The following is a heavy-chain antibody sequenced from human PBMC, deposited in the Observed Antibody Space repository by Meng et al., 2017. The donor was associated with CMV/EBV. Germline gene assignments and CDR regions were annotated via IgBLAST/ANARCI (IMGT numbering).Heavy chain of an antibody. J-gene: IGHJ4*02. V-gene: IGHV3-74*01. CDR3: AREGNTGIVGAGDY. CDR2: INSDGSST. CDR1: GFTFSSYW. Sequence: GGSLRLSCAASGFTFSSYWMHWVRQAPGKGLVWVSRINSDGSSTSYADSVKGRFTISRDNAKNTLYLQMNSLRAEDTAVYYCAREGNTGIVGAGDYWGQGTLVPSPQ. D-gene: IGHD1-26*01.